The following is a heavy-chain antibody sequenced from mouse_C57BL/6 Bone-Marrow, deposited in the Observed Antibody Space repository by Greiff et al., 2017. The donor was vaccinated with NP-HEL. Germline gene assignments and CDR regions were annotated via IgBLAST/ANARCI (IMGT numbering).Heavy chain of an antibody. Sequence: QVQLQQPGAELVMPGASVKLSCKASGYTFTSYWMHWVKQRPGQGLEWIGEIDPSDSYTNYNQKFKDKSTLTVDKSSSTAYMQLSSLTSEDSAVYYCARPPITTVVATPYWYFDVWGTGTTVTVSS. D-gene: IGHD1-1*01. J-gene: IGHJ1*03. CDR2: IDPSDSYT. CDR3: ARPPITTVVATPYWYFDV. CDR1: GYTFTSYW. V-gene: IGHV1-69*01.